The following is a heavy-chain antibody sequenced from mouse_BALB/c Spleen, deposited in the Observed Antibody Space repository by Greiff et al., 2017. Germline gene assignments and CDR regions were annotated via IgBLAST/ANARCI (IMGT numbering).Heavy chain of an antibody. Sequence: EVMLVESGGGLVQPGGSRKLSCAASGFTFSSFGMHWVRQAPEKGLEWVAYISSGSSTIYYADTVKGRFTISRDNPKNTLFLQMTSLRSEDTAMYYCARGDRYAWFAYWGQGTLVTVSA. V-gene: IGHV5-17*02. J-gene: IGHJ3*01. CDR3: ARGDRYAWFAY. CDR1: GFTFSSFG. CDR2: ISSGSSTI. D-gene: IGHD2-14*01.